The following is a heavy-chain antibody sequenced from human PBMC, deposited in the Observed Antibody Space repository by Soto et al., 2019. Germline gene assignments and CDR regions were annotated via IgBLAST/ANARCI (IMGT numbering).Heavy chain of an antibody. V-gene: IGHV4-59*08. CDR2: IYYSGST. D-gene: IGHD4-17*01. J-gene: IGHJ4*02. CDR3: ARHRGYGDYDY. CDR1: GGSISSYY. Sequence: SETLSLTCTVSGGSISSYYWSWIRQPPGKGLEWIGYIYYSGSTNYNPSLKSRVTISVDTSRNQFSLKLSSVTAADTAVYYCARHRGYGDYDYWGQGTLVTVSS.